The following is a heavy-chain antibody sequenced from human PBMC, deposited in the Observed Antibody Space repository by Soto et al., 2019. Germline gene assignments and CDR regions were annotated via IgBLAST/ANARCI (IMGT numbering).Heavy chain of an antibody. D-gene: IGHD4-17*01. Sequence: QVQLQESGPGLVKPSETLSLTCTVSGGSISSYYWSWIRQPPGKGLEWIGYIYYSGSTNYNPSLTSRVTISVDTSKNPFSLKLSSVTAADTAVYYCARAYGDYVFDYWGQGTLVTVSS. CDR2: IYYSGST. CDR1: GGSISSYY. V-gene: IGHV4-59*01. J-gene: IGHJ4*02. CDR3: ARAYGDYVFDY.